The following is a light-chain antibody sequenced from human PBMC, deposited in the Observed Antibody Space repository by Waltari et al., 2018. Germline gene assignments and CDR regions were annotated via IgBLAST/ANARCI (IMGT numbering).Light chain of an antibody. V-gene: IGKV3-15*01. J-gene: IGKJ2*01. CDR3: QQYNNWRT. CDR1: QSISRN. CDR2: GAS. Sequence: EVLMTQSPPTLSVSPGEGATLSCRASQSISRNLAWYQQRPGQAPRLLIYGASTWAPGIPARFSGSGSGTEFTLTISSLQSEDFAVYYCQQYNNWRTFGRGTKLEI.